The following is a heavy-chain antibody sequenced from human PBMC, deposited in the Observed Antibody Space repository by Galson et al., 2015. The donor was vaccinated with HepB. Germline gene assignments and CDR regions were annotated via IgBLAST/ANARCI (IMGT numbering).Heavy chain of an antibody. J-gene: IGHJ4*02. CDR2: IYYSGST. CDR1: GGSISSSSYY. V-gene: IGHV4-39*01. Sequence: SETLSLTCTVSGGSISSSSYYWGWIRQPPGKGLEWIGSIYYSGSTYYNPSLKSRVTISVDTSKNQFSLKLSSVTAADTAVYYCARQGRGNVFDYWGQGTLVTVSS. CDR3: ARQGRGNVFDY. D-gene: IGHD4-23*01.